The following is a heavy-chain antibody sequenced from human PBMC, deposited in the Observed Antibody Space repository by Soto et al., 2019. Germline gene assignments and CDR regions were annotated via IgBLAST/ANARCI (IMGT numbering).Heavy chain of an antibody. CDR1: GFSLSTSGVG. V-gene: IGHV2-5*02. D-gene: IGHD2-15*01. CDR2: IYWDDDK. Sequence: ESGPTLVNPTQTLTLTCTFSGFSLSTSGVGVGWIRQPPGKALEWLALIYWDDDKRYSPSLKSRLTITKDTSKNQVVLTMTNMDPVDTATYSCAHTIGDYCSGGRCYPYYFDDWAREPSSPSP. J-gene: IGHJ4*02. CDR3: AHTIGDYCSGGRCYPYYFDD.